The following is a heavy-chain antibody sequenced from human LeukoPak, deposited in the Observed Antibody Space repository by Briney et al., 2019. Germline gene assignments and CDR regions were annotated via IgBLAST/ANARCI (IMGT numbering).Heavy chain of an antibody. V-gene: IGHV4-59*01. Sequence: SETLSLTCTVSGGSISSYYWSWIRQPPGKGLEWIGYIYYSGSTNYNPSLKSRVTISVDTSKNQFSLKLSSVTAADTAVYYRARHYYDSSGYYSPMGYWGQGTLVTVSS. J-gene: IGHJ4*02. CDR3: ARHYYDSSGYYSPMGY. D-gene: IGHD3-22*01. CDR1: GGSISSYY. CDR2: IYYSGST.